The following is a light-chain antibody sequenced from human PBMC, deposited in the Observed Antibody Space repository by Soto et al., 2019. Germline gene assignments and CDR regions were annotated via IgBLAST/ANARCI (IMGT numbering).Light chain of an antibody. J-gene: IGLJ1*01. CDR1: SSNIGAGYD. CDR2: SNN. V-gene: IGLV1-40*01. CDR3: QSYDSSLSGSDV. Sequence: QSVLTQPHSVSGAPGQRVTISCTGSSSNIGAGYDVHWYQRLPGTAPKVLIYSNNNRPSGVPDRFSGSKSGTSAALAITGLQAEDEADDYCQSYDSSLSGSDVFGSGTKLTVL.